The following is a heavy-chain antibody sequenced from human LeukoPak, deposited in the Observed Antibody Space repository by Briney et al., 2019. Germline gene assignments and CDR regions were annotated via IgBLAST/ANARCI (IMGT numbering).Heavy chain of an antibody. CDR2: ISGSGGST. Sequence: VMAGGSLRLSCAASGFTFSSYAMSWVRQAPGKGREWFSAISGSGGSTYYADSVKGRFTISRDNSKNTLYLQMNSLRAEDTAVYYCAKSDCSSTSCHTIDYWGQGTLVTVSS. J-gene: IGHJ4*02. V-gene: IGHV3-23*01. D-gene: IGHD2-2*02. CDR3: AKSDCSSTSCHTIDY. CDR1: GFTFSSYA.